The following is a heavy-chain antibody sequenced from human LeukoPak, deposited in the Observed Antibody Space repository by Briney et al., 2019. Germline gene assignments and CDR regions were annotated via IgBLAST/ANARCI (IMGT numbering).Heavy chain of an antibody. CDR3: ARVYCSSTSRYVDY. Sequence: SETLSLTCTVSGGSISSYYWSWIRQPPGKGLEWIGYIYYSGSTNYNPSLKSRVTISVDTSKNQFSLKLSSVTAADTAVYYCARVYCSSTSRYVDYWGQGTLVTVSS. D-gene: IGHD2-2*01. CDR2: IYYSGST. J-gene: IGHJ4*02. V-gene: IGHV4-59*08. CDR1: GGSISSYY.